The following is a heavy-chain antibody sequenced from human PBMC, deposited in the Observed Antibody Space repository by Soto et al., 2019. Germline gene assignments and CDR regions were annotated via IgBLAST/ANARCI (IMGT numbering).Heavy chain of an antibody. V-gene: IGHV4-4*02. CDR1: GGTVASSHW. J-gene: IGHJ5*02. D-gene: IGHD2-21*02. Sequence: PSETLSLTCGVSGGTVASSHWWSWVRQSPGRGLEWIGNVYHTGDTNFNPSLQSRVTFSVDKSNNQFSLRLTSVTAADTAVYFCAREIVTAGGNNYFDPCGPGTLFTVS. CDR3: AREIVTAGGNNYFDP. CDR2: VYHTGDT.